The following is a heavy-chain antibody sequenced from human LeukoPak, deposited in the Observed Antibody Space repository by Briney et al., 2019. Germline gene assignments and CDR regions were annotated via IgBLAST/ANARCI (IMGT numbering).Heavy chain of an antibody. CDR2: ISYDGSNK. D-gene: IGHD1-14*01. V-gene: IGHV3-30*18. Sequence: GRSLRLSCAASGLTFSSYGMHWVRQAPGKGLEWVAVISYDGSNKYYADSVKGRFTISRDNSKNTLYLQMNSLRAEDTAVYYCAKYEPRSYYFDYWGQGTLVTVSS. J-gene: IGHJ4*02. CDR3: AKYEPRSYYFDY. CDR1: GLTFSSYG.